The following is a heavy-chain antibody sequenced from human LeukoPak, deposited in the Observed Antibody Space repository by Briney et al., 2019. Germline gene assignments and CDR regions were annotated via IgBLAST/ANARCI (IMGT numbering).Heavy chain of an antibody. Sequence: SQTLSLTCAISGDSVSSNSAAWNWIRQSPSRGLEWLGRTYYRSKWYNDYAVSVKSRITINSDTSKNQFSLQLNSVTPEDTAVYYCARAYPGYSSSWYYFDYWGQGTLVTVSS. CDR3: ARAYPGYSSSWYYFDY. D-gene: IGHD6-13*01. CDR2: TYYRSKWYN. J-gene: IGHJ4*02. CDR1: GDSVSSNSAA. V-gene: IGHV6-1*01.